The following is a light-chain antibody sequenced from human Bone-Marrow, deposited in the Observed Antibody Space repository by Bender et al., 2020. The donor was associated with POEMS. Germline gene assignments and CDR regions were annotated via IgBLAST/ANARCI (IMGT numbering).Light chain of an antibody. J-gene: IGLJ1*01. CDR1: SSNTGSGYD. CDR3: YSYAVSSTYV. V-gene: IGLV1-40*01. Sequence: QSVLTQPPSVSGAPGQRVTISCTGSSSNTGSGYDINWYQHLPGTAPKLLIYGYNNRPSGVPDRFSGSKSGTSASLAITGLQAEDEGDYYCYSYAVSSTYVFGTGTKVTVL. CDR2: GYN.